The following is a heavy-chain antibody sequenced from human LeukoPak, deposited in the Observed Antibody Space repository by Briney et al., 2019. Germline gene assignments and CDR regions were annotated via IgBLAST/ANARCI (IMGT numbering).Heavy chain of an antibody. D-gene: IGHD3-22*01. CDR2: IYHSGST. CDR1: GGSISSGGYS. V-gene: IGHV4-30-2*01. J-gene: IGHJ4*02. Sequence: SETLSLTCAVSGGSISSGGYSWSWIRQPPGKGLEWIGYIYHSGSTYYNPSLKSRVTISVDRSKNQFSLKLSSVTAADTAVYYCARTYYYDSSGYYFDYWGQGTLVTVSS. CDR3: ARTYYYDSSGYYFDY.